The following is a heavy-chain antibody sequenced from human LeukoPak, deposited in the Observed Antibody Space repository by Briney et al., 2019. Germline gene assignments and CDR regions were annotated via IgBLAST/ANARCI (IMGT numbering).Heavy chain of an antibody. D-gene: IGHD3-16*01. J-gene: IGHJ1*01. Sequence: GGSLRLSCAASAFTFSDYWMTWVRQAPGQGLAWVAHINQDGSEQHFVGSVQGRFTISRDNAKNSLYLQMDSLRAEDTAVYYCAGGALDYWGQGTPVTVSS. CDR2: INQDGSEQ. CDR3: AGGALDY. V-gene: IGHV3-7*04. CDR1: AFTFSDYW.